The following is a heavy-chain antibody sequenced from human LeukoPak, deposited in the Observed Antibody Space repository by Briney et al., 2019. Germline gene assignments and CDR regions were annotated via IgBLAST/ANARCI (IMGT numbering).Heavy chain of an antibody. CDR2: IYTSGSS. Sequence: TSETLSFTCTVSGGSISGYYWTWIRQPAGKGLEWIGHIYTSGSSNYNPSLKSRVTMSVDTSKNQLSLKLSSVTAADTAVYYCATGRSWFDPWGQGTLVTVSS. V-gene: IGHV4-4*07. CDR3: ATGRSWFDP. J-gene: IGHJ5*02. CDR1: GGSISGYY.